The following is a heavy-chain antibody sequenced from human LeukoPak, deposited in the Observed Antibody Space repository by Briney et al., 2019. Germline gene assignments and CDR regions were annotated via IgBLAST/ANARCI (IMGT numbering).Heavy chain of an antibody. D-gene: IGHD1-26*01. V-gene: IGHV4-4*09. CDR3: ARLRVSGSYLYYFDY. CDR2: ILTSGTT. Sequence: SETLSLTCTVSNGSISSYHWSWVRQPPGKRLEWIGYILTSGTTNYNPSLKSRLTISVDTSKNQFTLKLSSVTAADTALYYCARLRVSGSYLYYFDYWGQGTLVTVSS. J-gene: IGHJ4*02. CDR1: NGSISSYH.